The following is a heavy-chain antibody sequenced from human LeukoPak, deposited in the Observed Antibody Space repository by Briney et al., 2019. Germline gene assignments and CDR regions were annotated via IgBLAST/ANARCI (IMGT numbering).Heavy chain of an antibody. CDR2: ISSSGSTI. V-gene: IGHV3-48*03. CDR3: AKDPGGYGWAYYYYMDV. CDR1: GFTFSSYE. D-gene: IGHD5-12*01. J-gene: IGHJ6*03. Sequence: GGSLRLSCAASGFTFSSYEMNWVRQAPGKGLEWVSYISSSGSTIYYADSVKGRFTISRDNAKNSLYLQMNSLRAEDTAVYYCAKDPGGYGWAYYYYMDVWGKGTTVTISS.